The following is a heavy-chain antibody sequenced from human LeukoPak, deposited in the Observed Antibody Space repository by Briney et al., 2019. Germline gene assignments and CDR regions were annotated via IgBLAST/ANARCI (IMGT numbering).Heavy chain of an antibody. Sequence: ASVKVSCKASGYTFTGYYMHWVRQAPGQGLEWMGWINPNSGGTNYAQKFKGRVTMTRDTSISTAYMEARRQRSDDTAVYYCARGRSTTGTFFKYWGQGTLVTVSS. CDR3: ARGRSTTGTFFKY. D-gene: IGHD1-1*01. CDR2: INPNSGGT. J-gene: IGHJ4*02. CDR1: GYTFTGYY. V-gene: IGHV1-2*02.